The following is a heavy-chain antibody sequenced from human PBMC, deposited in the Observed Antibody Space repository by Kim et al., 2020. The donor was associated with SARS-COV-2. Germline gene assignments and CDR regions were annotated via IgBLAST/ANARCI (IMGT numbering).Heavy chain of an antibody. J-gene: IGHJ6*02. D-gene: IGHD2-2*03. V-gene: IGHV3-23*01. CDR1: GFTFSSFA. CDR3: AKDLGYCSSTSCYPPYGMDV. Sequence: GGSLRLSCAASGFTFSSFAMSWVRQAPGKGLEWVSAISDSRGSTYYADSVKGRFTISRDNSKNTLYLQMNSLRAEDTAVYYCAKDLGYCSSTSCYPPYGMDVWGQGTTVTVSS. CDR2: ISDSRGST.